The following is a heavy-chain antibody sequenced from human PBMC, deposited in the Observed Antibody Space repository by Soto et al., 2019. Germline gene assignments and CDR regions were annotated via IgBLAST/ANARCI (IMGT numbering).Heavy chain of an antibody. D-gene: IGHD2-15*01. V-gene: IGHV4-34*01. Sequence: SETLSLTCAVSGGSISSGGYSWSWIRQPPGKGLEWIGEINHSGSTNYNPSLKSRVTISVDTSKNQFSLKLSSVTAADTAVYYCARGGVARRRVGMNWFDPWGQGTLVTVSS. J-gene: IGHJ5*02. CDR1: GGSISSGGYS. CDR2: INHSGST. CDR3: ARGGVARRRVGMNWFDP.